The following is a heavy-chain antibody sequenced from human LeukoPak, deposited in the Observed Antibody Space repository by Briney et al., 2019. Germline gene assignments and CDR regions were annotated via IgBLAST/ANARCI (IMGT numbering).Heavy chain of an antibody. J-gene: IGHJ4*02. CDR3: ARGSYSGNDYYFDY. CDR1: GFTFSRNW. CDR2: IKKDGSEK. Sequence: GGSLRLSCAASGFTFSRNWMSWVRQAPGKGLEWVANIKKDGSEKYYVDFVKGRFTISRDNAKNSVYLRMNSLRAEDTALYFCARGSYSGNDYYFDYWGQGTLVTVSS. D-gene: IGHD1-26*01. V-gene: IGHV3-7*01.